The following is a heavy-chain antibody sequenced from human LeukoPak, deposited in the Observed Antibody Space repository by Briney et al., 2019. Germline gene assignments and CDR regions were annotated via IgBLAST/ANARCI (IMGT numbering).Heavy chain of an antibody. CDR1: GFTFSSYG. V-gene: IGHV3-30*02. Sequence: GGSLRLSCAASGFTFSSYGMNWVRQAPGKGLEWVAFIRYDGSNKYYADSVKGRFTISRDNSKNTLYLQMNSLRAEDTAVYYCAKEATGSSSWPDAFDIWGQGTMVTVSS. CDR3: AKEATGSSSWPDAFDI. J-gene: IGHJ3*02. CDR2: IRYDGSNK. D-gene: IGHD6-13*01.